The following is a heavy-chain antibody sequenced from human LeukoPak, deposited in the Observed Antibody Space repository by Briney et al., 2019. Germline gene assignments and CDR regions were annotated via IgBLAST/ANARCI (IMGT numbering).Heavy chain of an antibody. J-gene: IGHJ4*02. Sequence: PGGSLRLSCVGSGFSISHDWMSWVRQAPGKGLEWVGRVKSKGDGATTDYAAPVKGRFTISRDDSKNTLYLQMNSLKTEDTGVYYCTLIKGWGAGSYYLDYWGQGTLVTVSS. CDR3: TLIKGWGAGSYYLDY. D-gene: IGHD3-10*01. CDR2: VKSKGDGATT. CDR1: GFSISHDW. V-gene: IGHV3-15*01.